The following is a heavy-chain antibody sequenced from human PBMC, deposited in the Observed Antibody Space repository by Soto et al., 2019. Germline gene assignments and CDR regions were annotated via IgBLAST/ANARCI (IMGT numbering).Heavy chain of an antibody. CDR3: ARPPVTTPSDYYYMDV. CDR2: ISSSSSYI. J-gene: IGHJ6*03. CDR1: GFTFSNYA. D-gene: IGHD4-17*01. V-gene: IGHV3-21*01. Sequence: EEQLVESGGGLVKPGGSLRLSCAASGFTFSNYALTWVRQAPGKGLEWVTSISSSSSYIHYADSVKGRFTISRDNAKNSLYLQMNSLRAEDTAVYYCARPPVTTPSDYYYMDVWGKGTTVTVSS.